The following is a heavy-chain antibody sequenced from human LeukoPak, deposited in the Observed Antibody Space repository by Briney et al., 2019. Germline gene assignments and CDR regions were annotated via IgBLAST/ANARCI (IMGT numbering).Heavy chain of an antibody. V-gene: IGHV4-4*07. D-gene: IGHD3-22*01. CDR1: GGSISSYY. Sequence: SETLSLTCTVSGGSISSYYWSWIRQPAGKGLEWIGRIYTSGSTNYNPSLKSRVTISVDTSKNQFSLKLSSVTAADTAVYYCARVSNYYDSSGYYAAGFDYWGQGTLVTVSS. J-gene: IGHJ4*02. CDR3: ARVSNYYDSSGYYAAGFDY. CDR2: IYTSGST.